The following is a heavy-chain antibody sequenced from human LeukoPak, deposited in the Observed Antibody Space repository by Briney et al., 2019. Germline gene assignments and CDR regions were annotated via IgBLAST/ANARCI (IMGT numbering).Heavy chain of an antibody. D-gene: IGHD4-17*01. J-gene: IGHJ4*02. CDR1: GGTFSSYA. CDR3: ARDPYDYGDSSPFDY. CDR2: IIPILGIA. Sequence: GSSVKVSCKASGGTFSSYAISWVRQAPGQGLEWMGRIIPILGIANYAQKFQGRVTITADKSTSTAYMELSSLRSEDTAVYYCARDPYDYGDSSPFDYWGQGTLVTVSS. V-gene: IGHV1-69*04.